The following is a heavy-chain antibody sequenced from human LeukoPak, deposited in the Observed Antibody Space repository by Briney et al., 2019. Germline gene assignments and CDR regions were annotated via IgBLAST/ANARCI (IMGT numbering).Heavy chain of an antibody. J-gene: IGHJ3*02. CDR1: GVSFSSYA. CDR3: AKDPLASSSSSRKSDAFDI. D-gene: IGHD2-2*01. V-gene: IGHV3-23*01. Sequence: GGSLRLSCAASGVSFSSYAMTWVRQAPWKGLEWVSAIRGSGGSTYYADSVKGRFNISRDNSKNTLYLQMNSLRAEDTAVYYCAKDPLASSSSSRKSDAFDIWGQGTMVTVSS. CDR2: IRGSGGST.